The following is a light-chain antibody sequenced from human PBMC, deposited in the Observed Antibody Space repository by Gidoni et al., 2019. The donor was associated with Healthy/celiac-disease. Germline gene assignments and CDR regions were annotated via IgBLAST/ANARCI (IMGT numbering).Light chain of an antibody. V-gene: IGKV3-15*01. CDR3: QQYNNWPTWT. J-gene: IGKJ1*01. CDR1: QSVSSN. Sequence: DIVMTQSPATLSVSPGERATLSCRASQSVSSNLAWYQQKPGQAPRLLIYGASTRATGIPARFSGSGSGTEFTLTIRSLQSEDFAVYYCQQYNNWPTWTFGQGTKVEIK. CDR2: GAS.